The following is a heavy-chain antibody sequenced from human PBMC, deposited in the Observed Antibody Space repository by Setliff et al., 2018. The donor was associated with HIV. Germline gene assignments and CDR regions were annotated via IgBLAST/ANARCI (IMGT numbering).Heavy chain of an antibody. D-gene: IGHD3-22*01. CDR3: ATYHYYDSSAYYADLYYLDY. CDR1: GYTFTNNV. Sequence: ASVKVSCKASGYTFTNNVIHWVRQAPGQRLEWMGWIHAGSGDTQYSQKFQGRVTITTDESTNTVYMELSSLRSDDTAMYYCATYHYYDSSAYYADLYYLDYWGQGTLVTVSS. CDR2: IHAGSGDT. V-gene: IGHV1-3*01. J-gene: IGHJ4*02.